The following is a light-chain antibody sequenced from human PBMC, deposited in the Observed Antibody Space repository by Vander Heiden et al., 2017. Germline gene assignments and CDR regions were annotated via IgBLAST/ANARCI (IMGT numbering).Light chain of an antibody. CDR2: DVS. CDR3: SSYTSSNSVV. V-gene: IGLV2-14*01. CDR1: SSDVGGYNY. J-gene: IGLJ2*01. Sequence: QSALTQPASVSGSPGQPITISCTGTSSDVGGYNYVSWYQQHPGKAPKLMIYDVSNRPSGVSNRFSGSKSGNTASLTISGLQAEDEADYYCSSYTSSNSVVFGGGTKLTVL.